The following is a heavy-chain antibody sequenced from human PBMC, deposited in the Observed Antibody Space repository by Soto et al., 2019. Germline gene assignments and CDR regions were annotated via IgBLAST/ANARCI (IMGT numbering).Heavy chain of an antibody. J-gene: IGHJ4*02. Sequence: QVQLVQSGAEVKKPGSSVKVSCKASGGTFSSYTISWVRQAPGQGLEWMGRIIPFLGIANYAQKVQGRVTIXAXKXSSTAYMELSSLRSEDTAVYYCAMEYCSSTSCYRDYWGQGTLVTVSS. CDR2: IIPFLGIA. V-gene: IGHV1-69*02. CDR3: AMEYCSSTSCYRDY. D-gene: IGHD2-2*02. CDR1: GGTFSSYT.